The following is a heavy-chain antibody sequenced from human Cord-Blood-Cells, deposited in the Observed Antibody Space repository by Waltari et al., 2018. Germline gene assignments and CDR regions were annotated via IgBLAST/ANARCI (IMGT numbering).Heavy chain of an antibody. D-gene: IGHD2-2*01. CDR1: GGTFGSYA. CDR2: IIPIFGTA. CDR3: ARPYCSSTSCYAEYYYYYGMDV. Sequence: QVQLVQSGAEVKKPGSSVKVSCKASGGTFGSYAISWVRQAPGQGLEWMGGIIPIFGTANYAQKFQGRVTITADESTSTAYMELSSLRSEDTAVYYCARPYCSSTSCYAEYYYYYGMDVWGQGTTVTVSS. J-gene: IGHJ6*02. V-gene: IGHV1-69*01.